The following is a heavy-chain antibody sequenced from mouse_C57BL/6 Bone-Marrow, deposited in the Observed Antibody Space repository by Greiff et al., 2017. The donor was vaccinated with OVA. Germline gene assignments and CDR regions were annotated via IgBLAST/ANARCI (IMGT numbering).Heavy chain of an antibody. Sequence: EVQLQQSGPGLVKPGASVKISCKASGYTFTDSYMNWVKQSHGKSLEWIGDINPNNGGTSYNQKFKGKATLTVDKSSSTAYMELRSLTSEDSAVYYCARKRGAMDYWGQGTSVTVSS. CDR3: ARKRGAMDY. CDR1: GYTFTDSY. CDR2: INPNNGGT. V-gene: IGHV1-26*01. J-gene: IGHJ4*01.